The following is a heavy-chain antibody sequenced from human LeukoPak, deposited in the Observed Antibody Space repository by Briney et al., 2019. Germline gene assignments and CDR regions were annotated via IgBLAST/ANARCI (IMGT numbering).Heavy chain of an antibody. V-gene: IGHV1-8*01. CDR3: ARGRRLLWFGELPPYYFDY. J-gene: IGHJ4*02. CDR1: GYTFTSYD. Sequence: ASVKVSCKASGYTFTSYDINWVRQATGQGLEWMGWMNPSSGNTGYAQKFQGRVTMTRNTSISTAYMELSSLRSEDTAVYYCARGRRLLWFGELPPYYFDYWGQGTLVTVSS. D-gene: IGHD3-10*01. CDR2: MNPSSGNT.